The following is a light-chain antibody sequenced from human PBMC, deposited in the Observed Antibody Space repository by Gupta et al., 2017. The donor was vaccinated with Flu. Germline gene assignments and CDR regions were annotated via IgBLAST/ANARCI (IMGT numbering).Light chain of an antibody. J-gene: IGLJ2*01. Sequence: QSALTQPRSVSGSPGQSLTISCTRTSSDVGGDNYVSWYHHHPGKDPKLMIYDVSKRPSGVPDRCFGSTSGNTASLTISGLQAEDEADYFCCSYAGSYTLVVFGGGTKLTVL. CDR2: DVS. CDR3: CSYAGSYTLVV. V-gene: IGLV2-11*01. CDR1: SSDVGGDNY.